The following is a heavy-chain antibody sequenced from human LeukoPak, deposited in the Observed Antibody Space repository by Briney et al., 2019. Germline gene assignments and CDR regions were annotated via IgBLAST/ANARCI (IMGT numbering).Heavy chain of an antibody. CDR1: GFIFDTHT. V-gene: IGHV3-23*01. J-gene: IGHJ6*02. CDR3: VRRAAVRGMDF. D-gene: IGHD1-14*01. Sequence: GGSLRLSCTASGFIFDTHTLTWVRQAPGKERKGVASISGSGDSTNYGDSVKGRFTISRDNFKRTVHLEMSNLRADDTAMYYCVRRAAVRGMDFWGLGTTVIVSS. CDR2: ISGSGDST.